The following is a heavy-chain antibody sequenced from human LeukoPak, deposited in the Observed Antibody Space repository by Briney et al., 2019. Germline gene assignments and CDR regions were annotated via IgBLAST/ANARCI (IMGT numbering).Heavy chain of an antibody. Sequence: GGSLRLSCAASGFTFSSYGMHWVRQAPGKGLEWMAVILNDGSQERYADSVKGRFTISRDNSKNTLFLQMNSLRAEDTAVYYCARDDALGDNALDIWGQGTMVTVSS. CDR3: ARDDALGDNALDI. D-gene: IGHD3-16*01. CDR2: ILNDGSQE. J-gene: IGHJ3*02. V-gene: IGHV3-33*01. CDR1: GFTFSSYG.